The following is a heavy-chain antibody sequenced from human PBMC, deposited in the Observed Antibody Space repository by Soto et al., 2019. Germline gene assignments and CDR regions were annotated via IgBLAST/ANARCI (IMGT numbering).Heavy chain of an antibody. Sequence: GGSLRLSCAASGFTFSSFAMHWVRQAPGKGLEYVSAISSNGRSTYYGNSVKGRFTISRDNSKNTLYLQMGSLRGEDMAVYYCARERNYYDFDYWGQGT. CDR1: GFTFSSFA. J-gene: IGHJ4*02. V-gene: IGHV3-64*01. CDR3: ARERNYYDFDY. D-gene: IGHD3-22*01. CDR2: ISSNGRST.